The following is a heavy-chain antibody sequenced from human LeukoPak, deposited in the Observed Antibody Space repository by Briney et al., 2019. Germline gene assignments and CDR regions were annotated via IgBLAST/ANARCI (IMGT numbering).Heavy chain of an antibody. CDR1: GFSFSTYS. CDR3: ATDSPETAAFDY. D-gene: IGHD1-1*01. Sequence: GGSLRLSCAASGFSFSTYSMNWVRQAPGKGLEWVSYIVGSSSTIYYADSVKGRFTISRGNAKNSLYLQMDSLRAEDTAVYYCATDSPETAAFDYWGQGTLVTVSS. CDR2: IVGSSSTI. V-gene: IGHV3-48*04. J-gene: IGHJ4*02.